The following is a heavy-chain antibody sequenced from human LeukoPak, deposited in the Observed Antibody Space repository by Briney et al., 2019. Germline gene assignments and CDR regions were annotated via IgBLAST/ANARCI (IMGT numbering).Heavy chain of an antibody. J-gene: IGHJ1*01. CDR1: GFTLSTYA. CDR2: IDGGGDKT. CDR3: ARSATSGWYAEYFQH. V-gene: IGHV3-23*01. D-gene: IGHD6-19*01. Sequence: PGGSLRLSCAASGFTLSTYAMSWVRQAPGKGLEWVPAIDGGGDKTYNADSVKGRFTISRDSAKNTVFLQMNSLRAEDTAVYYCARSATSGWYAEYFQHWGQGTLVTVSS.